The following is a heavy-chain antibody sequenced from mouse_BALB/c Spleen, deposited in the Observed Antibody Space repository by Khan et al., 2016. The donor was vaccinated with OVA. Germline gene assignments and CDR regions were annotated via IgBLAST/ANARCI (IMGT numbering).Heavy chain of an antibody. CDR1: GFTFSGFG. D-gene: IGHD2-3*01. V-gene: IGHV5-17*02. J-gene: IGHJ2*01. CDR2: ISSGSSTI. Sequence: EVELVESGGGLVQPGGSRKLSCAASGFTFSGFGMHWVRQAPEKGLEWVAYISSGSSTIYYADTVKGRFTISRDNPKNTLFLQMTSLRSEDTAMYFCARTGYYYFDYWGQGTTHTGSS. CDR3: ARTGYYYFDY.